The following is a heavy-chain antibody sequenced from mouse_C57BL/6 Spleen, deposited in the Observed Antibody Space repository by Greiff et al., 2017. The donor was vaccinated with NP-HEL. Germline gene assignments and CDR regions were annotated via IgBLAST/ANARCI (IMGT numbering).Heavy chain of an antibody. D-gene: IGHD5-1-1*01. CDR1: GYSITSGYY. Sequence: EVKLMESGPGLVKPSQSLSLTCSVTGYSITSGYYWNWIRQFPGNKLEWMGYISYDGSNNYNPSLKNRISITRDTSKNQFFLKLNSVTTEDTATYYCARGIPYFDYWGQGTTLTVSS. V-gene: IGHV3-6*01. CDR3: ARGIPYFDY. CDR2: ISYDGSN. J-gene: IGHJ2*01.